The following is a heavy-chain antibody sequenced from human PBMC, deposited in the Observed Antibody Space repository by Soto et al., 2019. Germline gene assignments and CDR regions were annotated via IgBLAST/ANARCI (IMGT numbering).Heavy chain of an antibody. D-gene: IGHD2-15*01. Sequence: PSETLSLTCAVYCGSFSGYYWGWIRQPPGKGLEWIGSIYYSGCTYYNPSLESRVTISVDTSKNQFSLKLSSVTAADTAVYFCARVRYCSGLKCYSYYFDFWGQGTPVTVSS. CDR1: CGSFSGYY. V-gene: IGHV4-34*09. CDR3: ARVRYCSGLKCYSYYFDF. J-gene: IGHJ4*02. CDR2: IYYSGCT.